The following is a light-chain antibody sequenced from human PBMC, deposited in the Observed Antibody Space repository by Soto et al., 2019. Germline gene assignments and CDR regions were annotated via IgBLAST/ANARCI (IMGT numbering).Light chain of an antibody. V-gene: IGLV1-51*01. CDR1: WSIGRNY. CDR3: GVWDSNLQLYL. J-gene: IGLJ1*01. CDR2: DSY. Sequence: QSVLSQPPSLSAAPGQTVTISCSGSWSIGRNYVSWYQQFPGAAPKLLIFDSYQRPSGIPERFFASKSGTSATLDISGLRTGDEADYYCGVWDSNLQLYLFGSGTKLTVL.